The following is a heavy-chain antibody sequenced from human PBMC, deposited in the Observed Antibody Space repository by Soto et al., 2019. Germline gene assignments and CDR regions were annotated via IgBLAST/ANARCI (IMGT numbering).Heavy chain of an antibody. CDR2: INAANGHT. D-gene: IGHD1-26*01. J-gene: IGHJ4*02. CDR3: ASAVGASISGYFAY. CDR1: GYTFTSYA. Sequence: QVQLVQSGAEVKKPGASVKVSCKTSGYTFTSYAMHWVRQAPGQSLEWMGWINAANGHTEYSQKFQGRVTITRDTSATTAYMELSSLRYADTAVYYCASAVGASISGYFAYWGQGTLVTVSS. V-gene: IGHV1-3*01.